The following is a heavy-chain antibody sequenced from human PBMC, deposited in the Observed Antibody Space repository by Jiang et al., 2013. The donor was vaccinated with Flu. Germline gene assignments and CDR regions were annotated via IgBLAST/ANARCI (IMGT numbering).Heavy chain of an antibody. CDR3: ARGGHKVLLGYCGDHDCNEY. V-gene: IGHV3-53*01. J-gene: IGHJ4*02. Sequence: QLVESGGGLIQPGGSLRLSCGASGFDVSDYYMSWVRQAPGKGLEWVSVIYSSGVTYYGDSVQGRFIISRDNSKNTVHLQMDSLRADETAVYYCARGGHKVLLGYCGDHDCNEYWGQGIQVTVSS. CDR2: IYSSGVT. CDR1: GFDVSDYY. D-gene: IGHD2-21*01.